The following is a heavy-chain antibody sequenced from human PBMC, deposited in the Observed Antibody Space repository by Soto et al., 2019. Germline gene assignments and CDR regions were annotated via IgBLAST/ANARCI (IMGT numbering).Heavy chain of an antibody. CDR1: GGTFSSYA. Sequence: QVQLVQSGAEVKKPGSSVKVSCKASGGTFSSYAISWVRQAPGQGLEWLGGIIPIFGTANYALKFQGRVTMTADESTGTAYMELSRLSSEDTAVYYCARDPSLAGRPNWFDPWGQGTLVCVS. V-gene: IGHV1-69*01. CDR2: IIPIFGTA. D-gene: IGHD6-6*01. CDR3: ARDPSLAGRPNWFDP. J-gene: IGHJ5*02.